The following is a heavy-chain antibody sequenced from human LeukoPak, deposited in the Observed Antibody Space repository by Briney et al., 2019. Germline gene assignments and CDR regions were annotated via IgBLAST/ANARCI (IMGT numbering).Heavy chain of an antibody. CDR2: IYPGDSDT. V-gene: IGHV5-51*01. D-gene: IGHD2-15*01. J-gene: IGHJ5*02. CDR3: ARSSCSGGSCYGNWFDP. Sequence: GESLKISCKGSGYSFTSYWIGWVRQMPGKGLEWMGIIYPGDSDTRYSPSFQGQVAISADKSISTAYLQWSSLKASDTAMYYCARSSCSGGSCYGNWFDPWGQGTLVTVSS. CDR1: GYSFTSYW.